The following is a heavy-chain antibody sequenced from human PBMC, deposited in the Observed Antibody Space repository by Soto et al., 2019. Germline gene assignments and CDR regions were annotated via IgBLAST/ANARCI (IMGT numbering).Heavy chain of an antibody. J-gene: IGHJ6*02. V-gene: IGHV3-30-3*01. CDR3: ARSRHGSGSYTHFYYGLDV. Sequence: QVQLVESGGGVVQPGRSLRLSCAASGFTFISYAMHWVRQAPGKGLEWVAVISFDGSNEYYADSVKGRFTISRDNSTNTVYLQMNSLRSEDTAVYYCARSRHGSGSYTHFYYGLDVWGQGTTVTVSS. D-gene: IGHD3-10*01. CDR2: ISFDGSNE. CDR1: GFTFISYA.